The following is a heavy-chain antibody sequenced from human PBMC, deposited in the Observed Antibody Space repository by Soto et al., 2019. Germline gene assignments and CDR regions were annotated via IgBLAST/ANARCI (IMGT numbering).Heavy chain of an antibody. CDR3: VKDVGYGFILFDY. J-gene: IGHJ4*02. Sequence: PGGSLRLSCIASGFTFSSFGMTWVRQAPGKGLEWVSTVNGGGDSTHYADSVKGRFSIFRDNPKNTVYLQMNSLRAEDTAIYYCVKDVGYGFILFDYWGQGTLVTVSS. D-gene: IGHD3-10*01. CDR2: VNGGGDST. CDR1: GFTFSSFG. V-gene: IGHV3-23*01.